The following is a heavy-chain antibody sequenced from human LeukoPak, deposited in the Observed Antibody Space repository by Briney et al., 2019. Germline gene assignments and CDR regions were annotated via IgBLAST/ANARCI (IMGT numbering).Heavy chain of an antibody. V-gene: IGHV3-48*03. CDR3: ARARTSYYYDSSGYWRDAFDI. CDR1: GFTFSSYE. J-gene: IGHJ3*02. Sequence: GGSLRLSCAASGFTFSSYEMNWVRQAPRTGQEWVSYISSSCSTIYYADSVKGRFTISRDNAKNSLYLQMNSLRAEDTAVYYCARARTSYYYDSSGYWRDAFDIWGQGTMVTVSS. CDR2: ISSSCSTI. D-gene: IGHD3-22*01.